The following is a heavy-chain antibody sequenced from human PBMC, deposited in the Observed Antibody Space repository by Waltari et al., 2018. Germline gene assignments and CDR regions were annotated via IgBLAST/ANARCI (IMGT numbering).Heavy chain of an antibody. CDR3: ARDRLDQRSYYYYMDL. J-gene: IGHJ6*03. CDR2: ISSIGSAI. CDR1: GFNFSTYS. V-gene: IGHV3-48*04. Sequence: EVQLVESGGGLAQPGGSLRLSCAASGFNFSTYSLNWVRQTPGKGLEWVSYISSIGSAIYYADSVKGRFTISRDNAKKSLYLQMNSLRAEDTAVYYCARDRLDQRSYYYYMDLWGKGTTVTISS. D-gene: IGHD1-1*01.